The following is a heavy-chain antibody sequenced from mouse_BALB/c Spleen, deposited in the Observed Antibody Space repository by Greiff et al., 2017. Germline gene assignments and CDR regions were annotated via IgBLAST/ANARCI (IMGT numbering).Heavy chain of an antibody. V-gene: IGHV5-9-4*01. J-gene: IGHJ4*01. D-gene: IGHD2-10*02. CDR2: ISSGGSYT. Sequence: EVKLVESGGGLVKPGGSLKLSCAASGFTFSSYAMSWVRQSPEKRLEWVAEISSGGSYTYSPDTVKGRFTISRDNAKNTLYLEMSSLRSDDTAMYYCARVRYGNYVGAMDYWGQGTSVTVSS. CDR1: GFTFSSYA. CDR3: ARVRYGNYVGAMDY.